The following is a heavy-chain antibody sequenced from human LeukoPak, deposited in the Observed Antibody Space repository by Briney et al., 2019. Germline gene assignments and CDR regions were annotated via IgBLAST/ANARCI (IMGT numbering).Heavy chain of an antibody. J-gene: IGHJ4*02. CDR2: ISSSSTII. D-gene: IGHD6-19*01. V-gene: IGHV3-48*02. Sequence: PGGSLRLSCAASGFTFSHYSMNWVRQAPGKGLEWVSYISSSSTIIYYAGSVKGRFTISRDNAKNSLYLQMNSLRDEDTAVYYCARWFTSGRGFFDYWGQGILVTVSS. CDR3: ARWFTSGRGFFDY. CDR1: GFTFSHYS.